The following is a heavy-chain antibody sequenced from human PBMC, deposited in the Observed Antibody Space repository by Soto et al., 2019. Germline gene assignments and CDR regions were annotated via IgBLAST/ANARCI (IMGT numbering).Heavy chain of an antibody. J-gene: IGHJ3*02. V-gene: IGHV3-49*03. CDR2: IRSKAYGGTT. Sequence: GVLRLSCTASGFTFGDYAMSWFRQAPGKGLEWVGFIRSKAYGGTTEYAASVKGRFTISRDDSKSIAYLQMNSLKTEDTAVYYCTRLADYGDYSAFDIWGQGTMVTVSS. CDR1: GFTFGDYA. D-gene: IGHD4-17*01. CDR3: TRLADYGDYSAFDI.